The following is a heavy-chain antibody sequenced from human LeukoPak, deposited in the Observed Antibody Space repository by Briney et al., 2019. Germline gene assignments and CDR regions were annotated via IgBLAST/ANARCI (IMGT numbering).Heavy chain of an antibody. CDR2: INPSGGST. V-gene: IGHV1-46*01. CDR1: GYTFTSYD. D-gene: IGHD6-13*01. CDR3: ARDPHAPSRYSSNFDY. J-gene: IGHJ4*02. Sequence: ASVKVSCKASGYTFTSYDMYWVRQAPGQGLEWMGIINPSGGSTSYAQNFQGRVTMTRDTSTSTVYMELSSLRSEDTAVYYCARDPHAPSRYSSNFDYWGQGTLVTVSS.